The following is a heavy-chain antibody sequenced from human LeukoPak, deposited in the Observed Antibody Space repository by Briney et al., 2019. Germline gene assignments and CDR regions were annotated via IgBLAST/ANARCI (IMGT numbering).Heavy chain of an antibody. V-gene: IGHV4-59*02. CDR1: GASVGRYY. CDR3: AREFRLVVPAAYNWFDP. CDR2: IYYSGST. Sequence: KPSETMSLTCTVSGASVGRYYWSWIRQPPGKGLEWIGYIYYSGSTNSNPSLKSRVTISVNTPNPQFSLKLGALAAVAPAVSYCAREFRLVVPAAYNWFDPWGQGTLVTVSP. J-gene: IGHJ5*02. D-gene: IGHD2-2*01.